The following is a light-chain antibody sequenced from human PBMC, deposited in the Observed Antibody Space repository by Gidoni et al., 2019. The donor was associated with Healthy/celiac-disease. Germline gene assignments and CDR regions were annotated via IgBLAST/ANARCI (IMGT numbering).Light chain of an antibody. CDR1: QDISNY. CDR2: DAS. Sequence: DIQMTQSPSSLSASVGDRVTITCPASQDISNYLNWYQQKPGKAPKLLIYDASNLETGVPSRFSGSGSGTDFPFTISSLQPEDIATYYCQQYDNPLTFGGGTKVEIK. V-gene: IGKV1-33*01. CDR3: QQYDNPLT. J-gene: IGKJ4*01.